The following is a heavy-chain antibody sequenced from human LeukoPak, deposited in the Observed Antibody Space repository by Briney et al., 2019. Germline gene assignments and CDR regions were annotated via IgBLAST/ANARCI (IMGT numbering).Heavy chain of an antibody. V-gene: IGHV1-3*01. CDR3: VRGDGSGSYLLDY. CDR2: FDAGNIKT. CDR1: GYTFTNYA. Sequence: ASVKVSCKASGYTFTNYAIHWVRQAPGQRPEWMGWFDAGNIKTDHSQRFQGRVTITRDTSASTDYMELSSLASEDTAVYFCVRGDGSGSYLLDYWGQGTLVTVSP. J-gene: IGHJ4*02. D-gene: IGHD3-10*01.